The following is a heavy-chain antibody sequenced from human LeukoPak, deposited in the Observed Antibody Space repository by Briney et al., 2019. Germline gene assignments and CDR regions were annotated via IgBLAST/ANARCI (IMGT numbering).Heavy chain of an antibody. CDR1: GGSFSGYY. CDR3: ARDLVASGAFDI. V-gene: IGHV4-34*01. Sequence: SETLSLTCAVYGGSFSGYYWSWIRQSPGKGLEWIGEINHSGGTNYNPSLKSRVTVSLDTSKNPFSLKLTSVTAADTAVYYCARDLVASGAFDIWGQGTMVTVSS. D-gene: IGHD2-8*02. CDR2: INHSGGT. J-gene: IGHJ3*02.